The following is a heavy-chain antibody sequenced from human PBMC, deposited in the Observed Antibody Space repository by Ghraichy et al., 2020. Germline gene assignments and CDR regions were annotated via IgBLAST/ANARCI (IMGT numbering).Heavy chain of an antibody. V-gene: IGHV1-69*06. Sequence: SVKVSCKASGGTFSSYAISWVRQAPGQGLEWMGGIIPIFGTANYAQKFQGRVTITADKSTSTAYMELSSLRSEDTAVYYCASLFYGDYTRYGMDVWGQGTTVTVSS. CDR1: GGTFSSYA. D-gene: IGHD4-17*01. CDR3: ASLFYGDYTRYGMDV. CDR2: IIPIFGTA. J-gene: IGHJ6*02.